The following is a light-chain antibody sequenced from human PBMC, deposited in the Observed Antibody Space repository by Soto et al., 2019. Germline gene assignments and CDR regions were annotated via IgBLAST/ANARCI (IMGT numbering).Light chain of an antibody. CDR1: NIKNKD. CDR2: RNT. Sequence: SYELTQPLSVSVALGQTARITCTGTNIKNKDVHWYQKKPGQAPVLVIYRNTNRPSGLPERFSGSNSGNTATLIISRAQAGDEADYFCHVWDINTSVVFGGGTKLTVL. J-gene: IGLJ2*01. V-gene: IGLV3-9*01. CDR3: HVWDINTSVV.